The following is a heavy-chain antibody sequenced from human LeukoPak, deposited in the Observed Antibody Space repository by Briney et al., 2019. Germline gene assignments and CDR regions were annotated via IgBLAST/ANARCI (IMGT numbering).Heavy chain of an antibody. J-gene: IGHJ4*02. CDR1: GYTFTGYY. V-gene: IGHV1-2*02. D-gene: IGHD6-13*01. CDR2: INPNSGGT. CDR3: ARGPAAAGTIDY. Sequence: EASVKVSCKASGYTFTGYYMHWVRQAPGQGLEWMGWINPNSGGTNYAQKFQGRVTMTGDTSISTAYMELSRLRSDDTAVYYCARGPAAAGTIDYWGQGTLVTVSS.